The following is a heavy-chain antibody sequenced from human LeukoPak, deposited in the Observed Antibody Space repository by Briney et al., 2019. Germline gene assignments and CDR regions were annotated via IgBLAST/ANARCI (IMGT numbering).Heavy chain of an antibody. CDR2: INHSGST. CDR1: GGSISSSSYY. CDR3: ARVKNWGSTNFDY. J-gene: IGHJ4*02. D-gene: IGHD7-27*01. V-gene: IGHV4-39*07. Sequence: PSETLSLTCTVSGGSISSSSYYWGWIRQPPGKGLEWIGEINHSGSTNYNPSLKSRVTISVDTSKNQFSLKLSSVTAADTAVYYCARVKNWGSTNFDYWGQGTLVTVSS.